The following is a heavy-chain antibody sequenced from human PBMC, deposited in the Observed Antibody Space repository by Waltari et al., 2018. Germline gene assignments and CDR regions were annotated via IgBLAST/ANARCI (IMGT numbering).Heavy chain of an antibody. CDR3: ARHQVYCGDDRCYPPFDH. CDR2: FYYSGST. CDR1: GGSISTKTYY. V-gene: IGHV4-39*01. D-gene: IGHD2-21*01. J-gene: IGHJ4*02. Sequence: QLQLQELGPGLVNPSETLLLTCTVSGGSISTKTYYWGWIRQPPGKGLEWIGSFYYSGSTYSNPSLKSRVHISVDSSKIQFSLKLNSVTAADTALYYCARHQVYCGDDRCYPPFDHWGQGTLVNVSS.